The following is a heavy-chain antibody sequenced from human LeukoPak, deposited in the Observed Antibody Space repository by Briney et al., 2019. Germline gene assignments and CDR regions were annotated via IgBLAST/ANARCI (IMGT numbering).Heavy chain of an antibody. CDR3: AREYSSSWTFDY. D-gene: IGHD6-13*01. CDR2: ISTTSGII. J-gene: IGHJ4*01. Sequence: PGGSLRLSCAASGFTFSSYEMNWVRQAPGKGLEWVSYISTTSGIIHYTDSVKGRFTISRDNAKNSLYLQMNRLRAEDTAVYYRAREYSSSWTFDYWGQGTLVTVSS. CDR1: GFTFSSYE. V-gene: IGHV3-48*03.